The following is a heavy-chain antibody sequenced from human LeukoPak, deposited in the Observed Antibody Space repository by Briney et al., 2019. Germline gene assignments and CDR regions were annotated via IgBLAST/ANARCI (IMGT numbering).Heavy chain of an antibody. CDR1: GGSFSGYY. CDR2: INPSGST. J-gene: IGHJ4*02. Sequence: SETLSLTCAVYGGSFSGYYWSWIRQPPGKGLEWIGEINPSGSTNYNPSLKSRVTLSVDTSKNQFSLKLSSVTAADTAVYYCARYDSSGYSVDYWGQGTLVTVSS. D-gene: IGHD3-22*01. CDR3: ARYDSSGYSVDY. V-gene: IGHV4-34*01.